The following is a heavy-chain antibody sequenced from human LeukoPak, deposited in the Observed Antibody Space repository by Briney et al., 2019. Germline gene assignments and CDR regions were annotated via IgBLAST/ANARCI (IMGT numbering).Heavy chain of an antibody. CDR1: GFTFSSYS. V-gene: IGHV3-21*01. D-gene: IGHD6-19*01. J-gene: IGHJ4*02. Sequence: PGGSLRLSCAASGFTFSSYSMNWVRQAPGKGLEWVSSISSSSSYIYYADSVKGRFTISRDNAKNSLYLQMNSLRAEDTAVYYCARGMAVAGAFDYWGQGTLVTVSS. CDR2: ISSSSSYI. CDR3: ARGMAVAGAFDY.